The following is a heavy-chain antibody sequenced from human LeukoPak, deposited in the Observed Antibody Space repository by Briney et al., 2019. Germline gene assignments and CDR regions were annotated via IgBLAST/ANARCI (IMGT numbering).Heavy chain of an antibody. CDR3: ARDCGVNLGSYYYMDV. J-gene: IGHJ6*03. D-gene: IGHD4/OR15-4a*01. V-gene: IGHV1-2*02. CDR2: INPNSGGT. CDR1: GYTFTGYY. Sequence: ASVKVSCKASGYTFTGYYMHWVRQAPGQGLEWMGWINPNSGGTHFAQEFQGRVTMTRDTSINTAYMELSRLRSDDTAVYYCARDCGVNLGSYYYMDVWGKGTTVTVSS.